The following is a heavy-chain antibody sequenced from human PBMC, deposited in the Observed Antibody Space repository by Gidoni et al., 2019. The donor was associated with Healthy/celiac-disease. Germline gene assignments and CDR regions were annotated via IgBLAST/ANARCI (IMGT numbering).Heavy chain of an antibody. CDR3: ARDLFSQRAVAGPRYFQH. CDR1: GGTFSSYA. V-gene: IGHV1-69*01. CDR2: IIPIFGTA. D-gene: IGHD6-19*01. Sequence: QVQLVQSGAEVKKPGSSVKVSCKASGGTFSSYALSWVRQAPGQGLEWMGGIIPIFGTANYAQKFQGRVTITADESTSTAYMELSSLRSEDTAVYYCARDLFSQRAVAGPRYFQHWGQGTLVTVSS. J-gene: IGHJ1*01.